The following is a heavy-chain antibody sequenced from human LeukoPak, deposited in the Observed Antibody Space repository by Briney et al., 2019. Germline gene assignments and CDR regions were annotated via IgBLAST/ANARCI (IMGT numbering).Heavy chain of an antibody. CDR3: ARETSSGWELYYFDY. CDR1: GYTFTGHY. V-gene: IGHV1-2*02. J-gene: IGHJ4*02. Sequence: ASVKVSCKASGYTFTGHYMHWVRQAPGQGLEWMGWINPNSGGTNYAQKFQGRVTMTRDTSISTAYMELSRLRSDDTAVYYCARETSSGWELYYFDYWGQGTLVTVSS. CDR2: INPNSGGT. D-gene: IGHD6-19*01.